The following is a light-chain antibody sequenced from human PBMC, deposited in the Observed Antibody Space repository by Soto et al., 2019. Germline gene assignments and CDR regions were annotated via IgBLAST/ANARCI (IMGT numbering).Light chain of an antibody. CDR2: GAS. CDR3: HQYAASPLT. CDR1: QSVGRDC. Sequence: EILLTQSPGTLSLSPGESTTLSCRASQSVGRDCLAWYQQKPGRAPRLLIHGASYRATGVPDRFSGSGSETDFTLTISRLEPEDFAVYYCHQYAASPLTVGGGTKVEIK. J-gene: IGKJ4*02. V-gene: IGKV3-20*01.